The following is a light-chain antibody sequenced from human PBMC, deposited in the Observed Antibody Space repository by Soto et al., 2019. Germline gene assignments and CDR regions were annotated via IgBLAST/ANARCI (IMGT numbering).Light chain of an antibody. V-gene: IGKV1-16*02. J-gene: IGKJ4*01. Sequence: QMTYSPSSLSSYAGHRVTITCWASQGISNYLAWFQKKPGKAPKPLIYAASSLQSGVPSKFSGSGSGTDFNLTISRLQTEDFATYECQQYNSYPLTFGGGTQVEIK. CDR3: QQYNSYPLT. CDR1: QGISNY. CDR2: AAS.